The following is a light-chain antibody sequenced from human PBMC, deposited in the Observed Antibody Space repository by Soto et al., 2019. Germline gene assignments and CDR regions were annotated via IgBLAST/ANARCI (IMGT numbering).Light chain of an antibody. CDR1: SSDVGGYNY. Sequence: QSALTQPPSASGSPGQSVTISCTGTSSDVGGYNYVSWYQQHPGKAPKLMIYEVSKRPSGVPDRFSGSKSGNTASLTVSGLQAEDEADYYCSSYGGSNNLIFGGGTKLT. CDR3: SSYGGSNNLI. J-gene: IGLJ2*01. V-gene: IGLV2-8*01. CDR2: EVS.